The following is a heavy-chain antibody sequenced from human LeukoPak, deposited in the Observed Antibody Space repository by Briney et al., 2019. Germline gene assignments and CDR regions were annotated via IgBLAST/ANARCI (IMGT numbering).Heavy chain of an antibody. V-gene: IGHV1-2*02. Sequence: GASVKVYCKASGYTFTGYYMHWVRQAPGQGLEWMGWINPNSGGTNYAQKFQGRVTMTRDTSISTAYMELSRLRSDDTAVYYCARDPNLRYDRFDPWGQGTLVTVSS. J-gene: IGHJ5*02. CDR1: GYTFTGYY. CDR3: ARDPNLRYDRFDP. D-gene: IGHD4-17*01. CDR2: INPNSGGT.